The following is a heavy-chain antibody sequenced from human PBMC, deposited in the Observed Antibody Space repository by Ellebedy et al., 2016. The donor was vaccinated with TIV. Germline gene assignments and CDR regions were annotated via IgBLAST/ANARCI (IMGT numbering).Heavy chain of an antibody. CDR1: GFIFSDYY. V-gene: IGHV3-72*01. D-gene: IGHD4-17*01. CDR3: ARVGEVTRAYYYYAMDV. J-gene: IGHJ6*02. Sequence: GESLKISXVASGFIFSDYYMDWVRQAPGKGLEWVGRIREKPHSYSTEYAASVKGRFSISRDDSKNSLYLQMNSLRAEDTAVYYCARVGEVTRAYYYYAMDVWGQGTTVTVSS. CDR2: IREKPHSYST.